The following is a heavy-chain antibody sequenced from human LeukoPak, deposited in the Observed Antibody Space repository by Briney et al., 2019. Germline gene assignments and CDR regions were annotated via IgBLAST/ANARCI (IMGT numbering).Heavy chain of an antibody. Sequence: GGSLRLSCAGSGFSLSSYWFHWVRQAPGKGLVWVSRINPDGSRTDYADSVRGRFTISRDTAKNTLYLQMNSLRVEDTAVYYCAKSMSGPDDYWGQGTLVTVSS. CDR1: GFSLSSYW. CDR2: INPDGSRT. CDR3: AKSMSGPDDY. D-gene: IGHD3-3*01. J-gene: IGHJ4*02. V-gene: IGHV3-74*01.